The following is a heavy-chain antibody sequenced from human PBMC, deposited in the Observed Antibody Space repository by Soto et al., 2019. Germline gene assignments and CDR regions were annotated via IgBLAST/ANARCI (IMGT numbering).Heavy chain of an antibody. V-gene: IGHV3-23*01. CDR2: ISGSGGST. CDR1: GFTFSSYA. CDR3: AKCPYYGSGSYPFDY. J-gene: IGHJ4*02. Sequence: LRLSCAASGFTFSSYAMSWVRQAPGKGLEWVSAISGSGGSTYYADSVKGRFTISRDNSKNTLYLQMNSLRAEDTAVYYCAKCPYYGSGSYPFDYWGQGTLVTVSS. D-gene: IGHD3-10*01.